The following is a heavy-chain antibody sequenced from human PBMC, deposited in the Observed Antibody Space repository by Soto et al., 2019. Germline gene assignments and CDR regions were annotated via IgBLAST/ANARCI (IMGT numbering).Heavy chain of an antibody. D-gene: IGHD1-1*01. V-gene: IGHV4-34*01. J-gene: IGHJ4*02. Sequence: QVQLQQWGAGLLTPSETLSLTCAVYGGSFSGYYWSWIRQPPGKGMEWIGESNHSGSTNYNPSLKSRVTISVDTSKNQFSLKLSSVTAADTAVYYCARVASPTTYDYWGQGTLVTVSS. CDR1: GGSFSGYY. CDR2: SNHSGST. CDR3: ARVASPTTYDY.